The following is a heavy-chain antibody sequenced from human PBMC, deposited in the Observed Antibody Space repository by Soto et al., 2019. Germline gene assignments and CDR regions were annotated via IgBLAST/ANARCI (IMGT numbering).Heavy chain of an antibody. Sequence: SVKVSCKASGGTFSSYTISWVRQAPGQGLEWMGRIIPILGIANYAQKFQGRVTITADKSTSTAYMELSSLRSEDTAVYYCARGGYDILTGYYHGYYYYGMDVWGRGTTVTVSS. CDR3: ARGGYDILTGYYHGYYYYGMDV. J-gene: IGHJ6*02. D-gene: IGHD3-9*01. CDR1: GGTFSSYT. V-gene: IGHV1-69*02. CDR2: IIPILGIA.